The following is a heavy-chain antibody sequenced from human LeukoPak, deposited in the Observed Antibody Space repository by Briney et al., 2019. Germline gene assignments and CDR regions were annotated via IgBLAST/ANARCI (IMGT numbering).Heavy chain of an antibody. D-gene: IGHD2-15*01. CDR3: ARWLGYCSGGSCYSTKYYFDY. J-gene: IGHJ4*02. Sequence: GASVKVSCKASGYTFTSYAMHWVRQAPGQRLEWMGWINAGNGNTKYSQKFQGRVTITRDTSASTAYMELSSLKASDTAMYYCARWLGYCSGGSCYSTKYYFDYWGQGTLVTVSS. V-gene: IGHV1-3*01. CDR2: INAGNGNT. CDR1: GYTFTSYA.